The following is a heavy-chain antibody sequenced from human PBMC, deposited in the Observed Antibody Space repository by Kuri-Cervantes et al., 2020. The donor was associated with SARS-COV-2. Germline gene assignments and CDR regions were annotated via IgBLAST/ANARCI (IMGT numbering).Heavy chain of an antibody. J-gene: IGHJ4*02. V-gene: IGHV3-33*01. CDR1: GFTFSSYG. CDR3: ARDAWYYDFWSGYHSPSGDSYYFDY. Sequence: GGSLRLSCAASGFTFSSYGMHWVRQAPGKGLEWVAVIWYDGSNKHYADSVKGRFTISRDNSKNTLYPQMNSLRAEDTAVYYCARDAWYYDFWSGYHSPSGDSYYFDYWGQGNLVTVSS. D-gene: IGHD3-3*01. CDR2: IWYDGSNK.